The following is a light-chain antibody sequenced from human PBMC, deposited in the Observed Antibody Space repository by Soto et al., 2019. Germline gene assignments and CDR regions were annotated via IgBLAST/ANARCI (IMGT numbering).Light chain of an antibody. V-gene: IGLV1-44*01. Sequence: QSVLTQPPSASGAPGQSVTISCSGSSSHIGSNTVYWFQQLPGTAPKLLIFNNNQRPSGVPDRFSGSKSGTSASLAMRGLQSEDEAEYYCAAWDHSLNGFYVFGTGTKLTVL. CDR1: SSHIGSNT. CDR3: AAWDHSLNGFYV. J-gene: IGLJ1*01. CDR2: NNN.